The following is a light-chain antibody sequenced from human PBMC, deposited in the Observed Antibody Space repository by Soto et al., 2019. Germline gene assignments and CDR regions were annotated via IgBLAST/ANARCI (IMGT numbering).Light chain of an antibody. J-gene: IGKJ1*01. CDR3: QQSYSTPLL. Sequence: IQMTQSPSTLSASVGGTVNISCRASQSISVSLAWYQQKPGKAPRLLIYDASTLQGGGPSRFSGRGSGTEFTLTVTSLQPEDFATYYCQQSYSTPLLFGQGTKVDIK. CDR2: DAS. CDR1: QSISVS. V-gene: IGKV1-5*01.